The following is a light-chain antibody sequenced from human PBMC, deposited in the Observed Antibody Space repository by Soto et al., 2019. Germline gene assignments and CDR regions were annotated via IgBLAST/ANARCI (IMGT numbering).Light chain of an antibody. CDR1: QSITTD. CDR2: GAS. J-gene: IGKJ1*01. Sequence: IVMTQSPATLSVSPGERATLSCRASQSITTDLACYQQKPGQAPRLLIYGASTRATGIPDMFIGSGSGTDFTLAISSLQSEAFAVYYCQQYTDWPTFGQGNKVEIK. CDR3: QQYTDWPT. V-gene: IGKV3-15*01.